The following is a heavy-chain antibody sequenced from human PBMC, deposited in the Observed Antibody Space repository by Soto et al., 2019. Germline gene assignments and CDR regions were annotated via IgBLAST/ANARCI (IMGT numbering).Heavy chain of an antibody. D-gene: IGHD2-15*01. V-gene: IGHV3-21*01. Sequence: GGSLRLSCAASGFTFSSYSMNWVRQAPGKGLEWVSSISSSSSYIYYADSVKGRFTISRDNAKNSLYLQMNSLRAQDTAAYYCARWWAYGLDYWGQGTLVTVSS. J-gene: IGHJ4*02. CDR3: ARWWAYGLDY. CDR1: GFTFSSYS. CDR2: ISSSSSYI.